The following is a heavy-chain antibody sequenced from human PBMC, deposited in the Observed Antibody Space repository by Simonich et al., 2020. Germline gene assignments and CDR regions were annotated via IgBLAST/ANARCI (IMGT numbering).Heavy chain of an antibody. J-gene: IGHJ3*02. Sequence: EVQLVESGGGLVQPGGSLRLSCEASGFTFSSYWMHWVRQAPGKGLGVVIRINREGSSTSYADSVKGRFTISRDNAKNTLYLQMNSLRAEDTAVYYCASFNVEPAADAFDIWGQGTMVTVSS. CDR3: ASFNVEPAADAFDI. CDR2: INREGSST. V-gene: IGHV3-74*01. CDR1: GFTFSSYW. D-gene: IGHD2-2*01.